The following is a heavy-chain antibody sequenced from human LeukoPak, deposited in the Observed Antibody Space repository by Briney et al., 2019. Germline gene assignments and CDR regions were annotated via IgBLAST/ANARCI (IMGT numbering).Heavy chain of an antibody. Sequence: GASVKVSCKASGGTFSSYAISWVRQAPGQGLEWMGWMNPNSGNTGYAQKFQGRVTMTRNTSISTAYMELSSLRSEDTAVYYCARLASLLWFGELYGGGNWFDPWGQGTLVTVSS. D-gene: IGHD3-10*01. J-gene: IGHJ5*02. CDR2: MNPNSGNT. CDR1: GGTFSSYA. V-gene: IGHV1-8*02. CDR3: ARLASLLWFGELYGGGNWFDP.